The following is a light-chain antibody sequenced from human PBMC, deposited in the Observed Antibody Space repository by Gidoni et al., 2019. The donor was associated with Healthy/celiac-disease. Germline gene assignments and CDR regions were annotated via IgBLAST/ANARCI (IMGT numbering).Light chain of an antibody. CDR3: QAGDSSSYV. J-gene: IGLJ1*01. Sequence: SYELTQQPSVSVSPRQTAIITCSGDKLGDKYACWYQQKPGQSPVLVIYQDSKRPSGIPELFSGSNSGNTATLTISGTQAMDEADYYCQAGDSSSYVFGTGTKVTVL. V-gene: IGLV3-1*01. CDR2: QDS. CDR1: KLGDKY.